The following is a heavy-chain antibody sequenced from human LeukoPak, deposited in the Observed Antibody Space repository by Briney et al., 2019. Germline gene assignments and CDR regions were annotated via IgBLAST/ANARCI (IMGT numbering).Heavy chain of an antibody. Sequence: SETLSLTCTVSGGSISSGGYYWSWIRQHPGKGLEWIGYIYYSGSTYYNPSLKSRVTISVDTSKNQFSLKLSSVTAADTAVYYCARDHYDSSGYHSEASHFDYWGQGTLVTVSS. V-gene: IGHV4-31*03. J-gene: IGHJ4*02. D-gene: IGHD3-22*01. CDR1: GGSISSGGYY. CDR2: IYYSGST. CDR3: ARDHYDSSGYHSEASHFDY.